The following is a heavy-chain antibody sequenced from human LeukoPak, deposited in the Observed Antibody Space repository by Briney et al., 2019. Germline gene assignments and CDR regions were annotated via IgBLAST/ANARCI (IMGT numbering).Heavy chain of an antibody. J-gene: IGHJ4*02. V-gene: IGHV3-7*01. CDR3: ATAPAAADSF. D-gene: IGHD6-13*01. Sequence: GVSLRLSCAASGFTFTDFWVTWVRQAPGRGLEWVANINRDGSAKTYVDSVKGRFIISRDNAKNSVYLRMSSLRAEDTAVYYCATAPAAADSFWGQGTLVAVSS. CDR2: INRDGSAK. CDR1: GFTFTDFW.